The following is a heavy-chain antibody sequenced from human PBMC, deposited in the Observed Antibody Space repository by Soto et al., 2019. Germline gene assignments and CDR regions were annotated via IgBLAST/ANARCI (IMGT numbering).Heavy chain of an antibody. V-gene: IGHV3-30*18. Sequence: GGSLRLSCAASGFTFSSYGMHLVRQAPGKGLEWVAVISYDGSNKYYADSVKGRFTISRDNSKNTLYLQMNSLRAEDTAVYYCAKPFYYDFWSGGYYYGMDVWGQGTTVTVSS. CDR2: ISYDGSNK. CDR1: GFTFSSYG. J-gene: IGHJ6*02. CDR3: AKPFYYDFWSGGYYYGMDV. D-gene: IGHD3-3*01.